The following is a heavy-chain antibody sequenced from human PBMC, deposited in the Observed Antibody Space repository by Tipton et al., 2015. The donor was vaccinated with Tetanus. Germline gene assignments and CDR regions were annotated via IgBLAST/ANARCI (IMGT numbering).Heavy chain of an antibody. Sequence: TLSLTCTVSGDSITRDGYSWHWIRQPPGKGLEWIGEISHSGSSSYSPSLKSRVTISVDTSKNQFSLRLRSVAAADTAVYYCARGGRDAYNNPLGAFDVWGRGTTVTVSS. V-gene: IGHV4-30-2*01. CDR3: ARGGRDAYNNPLGAFDV. J-gene: IGHJ3*01. CDR2: ISHSGSS. D-gene: IGHD5-24*01. CDR1: GDSITRDGYS.